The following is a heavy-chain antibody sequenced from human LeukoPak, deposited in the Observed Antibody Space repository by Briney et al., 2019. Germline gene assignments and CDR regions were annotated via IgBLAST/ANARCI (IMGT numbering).Heavy chain of an antibody. J-gene: IGHJ4*02. CDR3: ARDYYDSSGRFDY. D-gene: IGHD3-22*01. CDR1: GFTFSSYG. Sequence: PGRSLRLSCAASGFTFSSYGMHWVRQAPGKGLEWVAVIWYDGSNKYYADSVKGRFTISRDNSKNTLYLQMNSLRAEDTAVYYCARDYYDSSGRFDYWGQGTLVTVSS. V-gene: IGHV3-30*19. CDR2: IWYDGSNK.